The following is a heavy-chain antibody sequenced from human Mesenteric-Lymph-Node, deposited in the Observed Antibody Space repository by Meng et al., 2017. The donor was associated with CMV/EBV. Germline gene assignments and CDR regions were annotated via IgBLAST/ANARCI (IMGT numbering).Heavy chain of an antibody. Sequence: GESLKISCAASGFTFSSHALSWVRQAPGKGLEWVSSISTSGGDTYHADSVKGRFTISRDNSKKTLYLQMNSLRAEDTAVYYCANHGRTIRDYWGQGTLVTVSS. D-gene: IGHD4/OR15-4a*01. CDR3: ANHGRTIRDY. J-gene: IGHJ4*02. V-gene: IGHV3-23*01. CDR2: ISTSGGDT. CDR1: GFTFSSHA.